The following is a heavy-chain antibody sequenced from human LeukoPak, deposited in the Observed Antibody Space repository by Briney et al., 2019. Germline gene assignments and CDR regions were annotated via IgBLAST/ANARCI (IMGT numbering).Heavy chain of an antibody. Sequence: GGSLRLSCAASGFTFSTHWMSWVRQAPGKGLEWVANINEDGSYKFHADSVKGRLTISRDNSKNSLYLQMSSLRADDTAVYYCARDATRGGDNDYWGQGTRVIVSS. V-gene: IGHV3-7*01. J-gene: IGHJ4*02. D-gene: IGHD2-21*02. CDR2: INEDGSYK. CDR3: ARDATRGGDNDY. CDR1: GFTFSTHW.